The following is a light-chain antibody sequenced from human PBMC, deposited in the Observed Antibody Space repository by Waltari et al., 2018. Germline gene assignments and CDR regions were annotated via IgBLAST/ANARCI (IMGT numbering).Light chain of an antibody. V-gene: IGKV2-30*01. CDR3: LQGTQWPWT. CDR1: QSLIYKDGRTY. J-gene: IGKJ1*01. Sequence: VLTQSPLSLPVTLGQPASISCRSSQSLIYKDGRTYLHWFPQTPGQPQRRLFFKVSYRDSGVPDRFSGSGADTEFTLKISRVEAEDVGVYYCLQGTQWPWTFGQGTKVEIK. CDR2: KVS.